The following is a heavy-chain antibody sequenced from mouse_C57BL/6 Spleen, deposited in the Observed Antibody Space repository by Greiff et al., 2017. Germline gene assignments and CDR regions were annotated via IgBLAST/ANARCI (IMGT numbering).Heavy chain of an antibody. V-gene: IGHV1-18*01. CDR1: GYTFTDYN. CDR2: INPNNGGT. CDR3: ARVWLLRDYYAMDY. J-gene: IGHJ4*01. Sequence: EVQLQQSGPELVKPGASVKIPCKASGYTFTDYNMDWVKQSHGKSLEWIGDINPNNGGTIYNQKFKGKATLTVDKSSSTAYMELRSLTSEDTAVYYCARVWLLRDYYAMDYWGQGTSVTVSS. D-gene: IGHD2-3*01.